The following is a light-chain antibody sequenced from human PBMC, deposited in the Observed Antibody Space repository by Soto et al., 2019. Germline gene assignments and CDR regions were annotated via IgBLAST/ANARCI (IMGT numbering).Light chain of an antibody. CDR2: AAS. CDR1: QGISNY. CDR3: QHYNSYSEA. J-gene: IGKJ1*01. V-gene: IGKV1-17*03. Sequence: DIQMTQSPSAMSASLGDRVTITGRASQGISNYLAWFQQKPGKVPKRLIYAASNLQSGVPSRFSGSGSGTEFTLTISSLQPDDFATYYCQHYNSYSEAFGQGTKGDIK.